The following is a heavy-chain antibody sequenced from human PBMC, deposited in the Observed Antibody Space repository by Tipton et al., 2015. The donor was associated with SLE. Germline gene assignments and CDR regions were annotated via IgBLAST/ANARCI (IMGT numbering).Heavy chain of an antibody. CDR3: ARVESSSSSWYFDY. J-gene: IGHJ4*02. CDR2: IKQDGSEK. Sequence: SLRLSCAASGFTFSSYWMSWVRQAPGKGLEWVANIKQDGSEKYYVDSVKGRFTISRDNAKNSLYLQMNSLRAEDTAVYYCARVESSSSSWYFDYWGQGTLVTVSS. CDR1: GFTFSSYW. D-gene: IGHD6-13*01. V-gene: IGHV3-7*01.